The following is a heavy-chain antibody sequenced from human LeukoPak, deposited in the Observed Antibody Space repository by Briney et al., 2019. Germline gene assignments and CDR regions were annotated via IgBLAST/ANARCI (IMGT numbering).Heavy chain of an antibody. J-gene: IGHJ3*02. CDR2: IYTSGST. D-gene: IGHD3-3*01. Sequence: SETLSLTCTVSGGPISSYYWSWIRQPAGKGLEWIGRIYTSGSTNYNPSLKSRVTMSVDTSKNQFSLKLSSVTAADTAVYYCARGPASIFWSGYYTVDAFDIWGQGTMVTVSS. CDR1: GGPISSYY. V-gene: IGHV4-4*07. CDR3: ARGPASIFWSGYYTVDAFDI.